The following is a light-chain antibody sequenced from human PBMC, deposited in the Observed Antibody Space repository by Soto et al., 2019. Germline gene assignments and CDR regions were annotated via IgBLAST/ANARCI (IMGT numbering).Light chain of an antibody. Sequence: EIVLTQSPATLSLSPGERATLSCRASQSVRTSLAWYQQKPGQAPRLLIYAASNRATGIPARFSGSGSGTDFTLTISSPEPEDSAVYYCQQRSDWPPSLTFGGGTKVEIK. CDR3: QQRSDWPPSLT. J-gene: IGKJ4*01. CDR2: AAS. V-gene: IGKV3-11*01. CDR1: QSVRTS.